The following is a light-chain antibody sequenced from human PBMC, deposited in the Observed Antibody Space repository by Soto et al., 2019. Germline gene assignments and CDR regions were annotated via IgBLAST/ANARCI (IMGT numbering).Light chain of an antibody. CDR3: CSYAGSYSYV. CDR2: DVT. V-gene: IGLV2-11*01. J-gene: IGLJ1*01. Sequence: QSALTQPRSVSGSPGQSVAISCTGTSSDVGGYNYVSWYQQHPGKAPKLMIYDVTKRPPGVPDRFSGSSSGNTASLTISGLQAEDEADYFCCSYAGSYSYVFGTGTKVTVL. CDR1: SSDVGGYNY.